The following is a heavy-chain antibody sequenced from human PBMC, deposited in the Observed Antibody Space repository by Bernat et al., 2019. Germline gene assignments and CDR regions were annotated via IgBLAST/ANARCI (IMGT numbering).Heavy chain of an antibody. CDR1: GFTFSSYD. CDR2: ISSSSSYT. Sequence: VQLVESGGGVVQPGRSLRLSCAASGFTFSSYDMHWVRQAPGKGLDWVSYISSSSSYTNYADSVKGRFTISRDNAKNSLYLQMNSLRAEDTAVYYCARGTSTSAPYMDVWGKGTTVTVSS. V-gene: IGHV3-21*05. CDR3: ARGTSTSAPYMDV. J-gene: IGHJ6*03.